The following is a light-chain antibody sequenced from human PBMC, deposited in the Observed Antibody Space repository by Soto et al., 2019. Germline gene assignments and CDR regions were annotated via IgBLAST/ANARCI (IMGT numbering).Light chain of an antibody. CDR3: QQYNAYSQA. Sequence: DIQMTQSPSTLSASVEDRVTITCRASESVSRWWAWYQQKPGRTPKLLIYQASALETGVPSRFSGSGSGTEFTLTIISLQPDDFATYYCQQYNAYSQAFGQGTKVDIK. J-gene: IGKJ1*01. V-gene: IGKV1-5*03. CDR1: ESVSRW. CDR2: QAS.